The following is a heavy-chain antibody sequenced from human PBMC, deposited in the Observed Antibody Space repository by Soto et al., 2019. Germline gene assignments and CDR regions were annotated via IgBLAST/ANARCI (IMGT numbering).Heavy chain of an antibody. Sequence: GGSLRLSCAASGFTFSSYAMSWVRQAPGKGLEWVSAISGSGGSTYYADSVKGRFTISRDNSKNTLYLQMNSLRAEDTAVYYCAKGVDIVVVGAPNYFDYWGQGTLVTVSS. D-gene: IGHD2-15*01. CDR3: AKGVDIVVVGAPNYFDY. J-gene: IGHJ4*02. CDR2: ISGSGGST. CDR1: GFTFSSYA. V-gene: IGHV3-23*01.